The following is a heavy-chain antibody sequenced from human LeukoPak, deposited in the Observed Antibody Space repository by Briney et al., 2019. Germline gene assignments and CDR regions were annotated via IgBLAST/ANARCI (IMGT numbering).Heavy chain of an antibody. CDR2: INHSGST. Sequence: SETLSLTCAVYGGSFSGYYWSWIRQPPGKGLEWIGEINHSGSTNYNPSLKSRVTISVDTSKNQFSLKLSSVTAADTAVYYCARLPGYSSSWYDGDPWYFDLWGRGTLVTVSS. CDR3: ARLPGYSSSWYDGDPWYFDL. CDR1: GGSFSGYY. J-gene: IGHJ2*01. D-gene: IGHD6-13*01. V-gene: IGHV4-34*01.